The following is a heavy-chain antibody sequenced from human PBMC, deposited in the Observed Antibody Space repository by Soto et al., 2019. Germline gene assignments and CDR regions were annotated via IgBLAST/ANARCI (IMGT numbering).Heavy chain of an antibody. CDR1: GGSISSSSYY. D-gene: IGHD1-26*01. CDR3: ASLHYSGSFRDAFDI. J-gene: IGHJ3*02. CDR2: IYYSGST. V-gene: IGHV4-39*01. Sequence: QLQLQESGPGLVKPSETLSLTCTVSGGSISSSSYYWGWIRQPPGKGLEWIGSIYYSGSTYCNPSLKSRVTISVDTSKNQFSLKLSSVTAADTAVYYCASLHYSGSFRDAFDIWGQGTMVTVSS.